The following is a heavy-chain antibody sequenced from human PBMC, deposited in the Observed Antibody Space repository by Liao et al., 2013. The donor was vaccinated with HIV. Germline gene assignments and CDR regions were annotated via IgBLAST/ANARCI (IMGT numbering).Heavy chain of an antibody. J-gene: IGHJ4*02. V-gene: IGHV4-4*07. CDR1: GGSISSYY. D-gene: IGHD2-15*01. CDR2: IYISGST. CDR3: ASGGYGSYFDY. Sequence: QVQLQESGPGLVKPSETLSLTCTVSGGSISSYYWSWIRQPAGKGPEWIGRIYISGSTNYNPSLRSRVTISVDTSKNQFSLNLTSVTAADTAVYYCASGGYGSYFDYWGQGTLVTVSS.